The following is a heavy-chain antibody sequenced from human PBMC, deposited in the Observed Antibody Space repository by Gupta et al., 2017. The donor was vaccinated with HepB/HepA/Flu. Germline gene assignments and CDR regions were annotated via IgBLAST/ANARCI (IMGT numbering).Heavy chain of an antibody. J-gene: IGHJ4*02. CDR1: GFTSSDYW. CDR3: ARGRKGGEKTLDY. CDR2: IKEDGGEQ. V-gene: IGHV3-7*01. Sequence: EVLLVEYGGGLVQPGVSLRLSCAASGFTSSDYWMSWVRQAPGKGLEWVANIKEDGGEQYYVDSVEVRFTISRDNAKNSLYLQMNSLRAEDTAVYYCARGRKGGEKTLDYWGQGTLVTGSS. D-gene: IGHD3-10*01.